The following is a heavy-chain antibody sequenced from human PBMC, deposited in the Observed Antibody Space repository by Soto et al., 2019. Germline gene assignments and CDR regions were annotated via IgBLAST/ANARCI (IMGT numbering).Heavy chain of an antibody. J-gene: IGHJ5*02. Sequence: SETLSLTCTVFGGSISSNYWTWIRQPAGKGLEWIGRIYMSGSTNYNPSLKSRVTMSMDTSNNQLSLKLRFVTAADTAVYYCASLQDNWFDPWGQGTLVT. CDR3: ASLQDNWFDP. CDR1: GGSISSNY. V-gene: IGHV4-4*07. CDR2: IYMSGST.